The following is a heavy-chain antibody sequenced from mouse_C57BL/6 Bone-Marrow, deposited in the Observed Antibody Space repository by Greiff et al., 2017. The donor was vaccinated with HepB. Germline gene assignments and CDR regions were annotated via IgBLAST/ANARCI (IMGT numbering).Heavy chain of an antibody. CDR1: GYTFTDYY. CDR2: IYPGSGNT. CDR3: ASYGSSTGYYAMDY. D-gene: IGHD1-1*01. V-gene: IGHV1-76*01. J-gene: IGHJ4*01. Sequence: QVQLKESGAELVRPGASVKLSCKASGYTFTDYYINWVKQRPGQGLEWIARIYPGSGNTYYNEKFKGKATLTAEKSSSTAYMQLSSLTSEDSAVYFCASYGSSTGYYAMDYWGQGTSVTVSS.